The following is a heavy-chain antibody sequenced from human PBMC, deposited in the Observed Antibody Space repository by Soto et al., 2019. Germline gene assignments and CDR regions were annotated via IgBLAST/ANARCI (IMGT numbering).Heavy chain of an antibody. D-gene: IGHD1-26*01. V-gene: IGHV4-59*08. CDR3: ATQGRNTRIVVVRHYATDF. CDR1: GGSISSYY. CDR2: IYYSGST. Sequence: SENLSLTCNVSGGSISSYYWSWILQPPLKVLEWIGYIYYSGSTNYNPSLKSRVKISIDTARNQFSVKLNSVPAPDTAVYYCATQGRNTRIVVVRHYATDFWGQGTAVPVSS. J-gene: IGHJ6*02.